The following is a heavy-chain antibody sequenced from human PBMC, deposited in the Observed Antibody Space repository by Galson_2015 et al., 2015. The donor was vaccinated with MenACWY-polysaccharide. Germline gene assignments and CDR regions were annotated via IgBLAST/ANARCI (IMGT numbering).Heavy chain of an antibody. Sequence: SVKVSCKASGGTFKSQGIDWVRQAPGQGLEWMGGIIPIFATANYAQKFQGRVTITADESTNTAYIEVSSLRSEDTAVYYCARPRPEYFGTGSHYNALDVWGQGTLVTVSS. CDR3: ARPRPEYFGTGSHYNALDV. CDR2: IIPIFATA. CDR1: GGTFKSQG. J-gene: IGHJ4*02. V-gene: IGHV1-69*13. D-gene: IGHD3-10*01.